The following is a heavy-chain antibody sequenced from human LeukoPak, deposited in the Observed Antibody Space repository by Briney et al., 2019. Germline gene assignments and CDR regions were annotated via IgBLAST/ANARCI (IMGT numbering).Heavy chain of an antibody. CDR2: MNPNSGNT. V-gene: IGHV1-8*02. J-gene: IGHJ5*02. CDR1: GGTFSSYA. D-gene: IGHD2-2*01. Sequence: GSSVKVSCKASGGTFSSYAISWVRQAPGQGLEWMGWMNPNSGNTGYAQKFQGRVTMTRNTSITTAYMELSSLRSEDTAVYYCARALSLGYCSSISCYWFDPWGQGTLVTVSS. CDR3: ARALSLGYCSSISCYWFDP.